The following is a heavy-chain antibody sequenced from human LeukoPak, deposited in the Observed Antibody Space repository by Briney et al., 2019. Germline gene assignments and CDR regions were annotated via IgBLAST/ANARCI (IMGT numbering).Heavy chain of an antibody. V-gene: IGHV3-53*01. CDR3: ARDDGYGELDY. CDR2: IYSGGSS. D-gene: IGHD4-17*01. J-gene: IGHJ4*02. Sequence: PGGSLRLSCAASGFTVSSNYMSWVRQAPGKGLEWVSVIYSGGSSYYADSVKGRFTISRDNSKNTLYLQMNSLRAEDTAVYYCARDDGYGELDYWGQGTLVTVSS. CDR1: GFTVSSNY.